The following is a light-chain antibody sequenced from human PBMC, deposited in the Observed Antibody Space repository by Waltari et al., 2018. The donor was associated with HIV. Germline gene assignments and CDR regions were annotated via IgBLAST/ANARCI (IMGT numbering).Light chain of an antibody. CDR3: QSYDNSLNGWV. CDR2: GNI. CDR1: SSNIGAGHE. J-gene: IGLJ3*02. Sequence: QSVLTQPPSVSGAPGQRVTISCTGSSSNIGAGHEVHWFLQIPGAAPRLIIYGNIYRPSGVPHRFSGSKSGLSVSLAITGLQSEDEASYYCQSYDNSLNGWVFGGGTKLTVL. V-gene: IGLV1-40*01.